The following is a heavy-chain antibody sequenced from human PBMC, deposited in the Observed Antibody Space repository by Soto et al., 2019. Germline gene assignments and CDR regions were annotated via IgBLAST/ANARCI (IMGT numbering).Heavy chain of an antibody. D-gene: IGHD3-3*01. Sequence: SEALSLTCTVSGGSMSSYYWTWIRQPAGKGLEWIGRVYSSGGTHYNPSLKSRVTISLDTSKNQFSLRLLSVTDADTAVYYCARGQRFSDWFDPWGQGTLVTVSS. CDR1: GGSMSSYY. V-gene: IGHV4-4*07. J-gene: IGHJ5*02. CDR3: ARGQRFSDWFDP. CDR2: VYSSGGT.